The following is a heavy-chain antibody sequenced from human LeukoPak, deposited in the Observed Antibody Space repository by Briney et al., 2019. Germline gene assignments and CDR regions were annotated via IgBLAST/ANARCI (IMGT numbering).Heavy chain of an antibody. V-gene: IGHV3-23*01. CDR3: TRSGDGAFDT. D-gene: IGHD3-10*01. Sequence: GGSLRLSCAASGFTFSSYAMSWVRQAPGKGLEWVSATSGSGGSTYYADSVKGRFTISRDNAENSLYLQMNSLRAEDTAVYYCTRSGDGAFDTWGQGTMVTVSS. CDR2: TSGSGGST. J-gene: IGHJ3*02. CDR1: GFTFSSYA.